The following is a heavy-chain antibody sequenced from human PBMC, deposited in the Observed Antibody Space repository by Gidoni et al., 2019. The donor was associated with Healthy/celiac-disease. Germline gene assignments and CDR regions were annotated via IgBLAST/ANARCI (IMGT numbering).Heavy chain of an antibody. J-gene: IGHJ5*02. V-gene: IGHV3-49*03. Sequence: EVQLVESGGGLVQPGRSLRLSCPASGSTFAVYAMSWFRQAPGKGLEWVGFIRSKAYGGTTEYAASVKSRFTISRDDSKSIAYLQMNSLKTEDTAVYYCTREGDIVVVPAAKVEFWFDPWGQGTLVTVSS. D-gene: IGHD2-2*01. CDR1: GSTFAVYA. CDR2: IRSKAYGGTT. CDR3: TREGDIVVVPAAKVEFWFDP.